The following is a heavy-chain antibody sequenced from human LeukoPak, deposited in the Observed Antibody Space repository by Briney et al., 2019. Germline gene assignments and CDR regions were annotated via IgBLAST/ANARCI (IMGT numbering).Heavy chain of an antibody. D-gene: IGHD3-9*01. Sequence: GGSLRLSCAASGFIFSDYVMNWVRQAPGKGLEWVSAVTGGGDSTHYADSVKGRFTISRDNSKNTLFLQINGLRGEDTAVYYCAKGGIDWGSHFDSWGQGTLVTVSS. CDR2: VTGGGDST. J-gene: IGHJ4*02. CDR3: AKGGIDWGSHFDS. V-gene: IGHV3-23*01. CDR1: GFIFSDYV.